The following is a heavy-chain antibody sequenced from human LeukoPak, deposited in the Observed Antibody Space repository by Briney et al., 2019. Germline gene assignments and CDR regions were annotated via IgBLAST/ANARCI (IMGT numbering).Heavy chain of an antibody. CDR1: GFTVSSNY. Sequence: GGSLRLSCAASGFTVSSNYMSWVRQSPGKGLEWVSVIYSGGSTYYADSVKGRFTISRDNSKNTLYLQMNSLRAEDTAVYYCARARNGGDFDYWGQGTLVTVSS. V-gene: IGHV3-53*01. D-gene: IGHD3-16*01. CDR3: ARARNGGDFDY. J-gene: IGHJ4*02. CDR2: IYSGGST.